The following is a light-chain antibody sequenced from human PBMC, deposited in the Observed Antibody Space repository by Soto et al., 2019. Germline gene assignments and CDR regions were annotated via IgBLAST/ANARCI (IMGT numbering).Light chain of an antibody. CDR1: SSDVGSYNL. CDR3: CSYAGSITHVV. Sequence: QSALTQPASVSGSPGQSITISCTGTSSDVGSYNLVSWYQQHPGKAPKLMLFEGSKRPSGVSNRFAGSKSGNTASLTISGLQAEDEAYYYCCSYAGSITHVVFGGGTKLTVL. CDR2: EGS. V-gene: IGLV2-23*01. J-gene: IGLJ2*01.